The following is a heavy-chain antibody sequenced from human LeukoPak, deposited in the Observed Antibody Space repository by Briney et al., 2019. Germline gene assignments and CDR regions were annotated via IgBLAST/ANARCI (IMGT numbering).Heavy chain of an antibody. CDR3: ARGGAVERYCSSTSCYWVDAFDI. D-gene: IGHD2-2*01. J-gene: IGHJ3*02. CDR1: GYSFTSYW. Sequence: GESLKISCKGSGYSFTSYWISWVRQMSGKGLEWMGRIDPSDSYTNYSPSFQGHVTISADKSISTAYLQWSSLKASDTAMYYCARGGAVERYCSSTSCYWVDAFDIWGQGTMVTVSS. V-gene: IGHV5-10-1*01. CDR2: IDPSDSYT.